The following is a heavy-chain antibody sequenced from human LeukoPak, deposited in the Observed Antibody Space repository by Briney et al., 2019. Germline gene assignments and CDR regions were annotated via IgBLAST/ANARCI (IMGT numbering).Heavy chain of an antibody. D-gene: IGHD3-10*01. CDR1: GFTFSSYG. J-gene: IGHJ4*02. CDR3: AKDDGSGTYYNGRPLDY. V-gene: IGHV3-30*18. Sequence: GGSLRLSCAASGFTFSSYGMHWVRQAPGKGLEWVAIISYDGTNKNYVDSVKGRFTISRDNSKNTLYLQMNSLRAEDTAVYYCAKDDGSGTYYNGRPLDYWGQGTLVTVSS. CDR2: ISYDGTNK.